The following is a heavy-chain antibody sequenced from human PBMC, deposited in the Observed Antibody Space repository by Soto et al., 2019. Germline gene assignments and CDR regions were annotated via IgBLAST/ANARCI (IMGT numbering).Heavy chain of an antibody. CDR2: ISGSGGST. J-gene: IGHJ4*02. V-gene: IGHV3-23*01. Sequence: GGSLRLSXAASGFTFSSYAMSWVRQAPGKGLEWVSAISGSGGSTYYAGSVKGRFTISRDNSKNTLYLQMNSLRAEDTAVYYCAKDRSSSPPIYWGQGTLVTVSS. CDR1: GFTFSSYA. CDR3: AKDRSSSPPIY. D-gene: IGHD6-6*01.